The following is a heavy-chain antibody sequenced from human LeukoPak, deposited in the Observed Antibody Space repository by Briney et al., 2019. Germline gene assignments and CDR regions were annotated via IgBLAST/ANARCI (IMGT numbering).Heavy chain of an antibody. CDR2: KYDSGST. Sequence: NPSEALSLTCTVSGGAIGGYYWNWIRQPPGEGLVWVGYKYDSGSTNYNASLKSRVTISVDTSKSQVSLKLTSVSAADTAVYYCARMALAGSYSLEYWGQGALVTVSS. J-gene: IGHJ4*02. V-gene: IGHV4-59*08. CDR1: GGAIGGYY. D-gene: IGHD3-10*01. CDR3: ARMALAGSYSLEY.